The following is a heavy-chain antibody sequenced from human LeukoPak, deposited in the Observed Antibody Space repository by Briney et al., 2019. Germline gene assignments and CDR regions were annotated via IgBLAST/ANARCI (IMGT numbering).Heavy chain of an antibody. J-gene: IGHJ6*02. Sequence: KPSETLSLTCTVSGGSISYYYWTWVRQSPGKGLEWIGYIFYSGSTKYNPSLESRVTISLDTSKNQFSLRLSSVTAADTAVYYCARGQSDPPFYYYYYGMDVWGRGTTVTVSS. CDR1: GGSISYYY. V-gene: IGHV4-59*08. CDR3: ARGQSDPPFYYYYYGMDV. CDR2: IFYSGST. D-gene: IGHD2/OR15-2a*01.